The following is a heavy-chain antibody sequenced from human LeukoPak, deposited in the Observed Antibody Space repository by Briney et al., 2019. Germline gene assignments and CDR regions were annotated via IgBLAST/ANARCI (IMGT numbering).Heavy chain of an antibody. J-gene: IGHJ6*03. V-gene: IGHV3-11*01. CDR1: GFTFSDYY. CDR2: ISSSGSTI. D-gene: IGHD3-22*01. Sequence: GGSLRLSCAASGFTFSDYYMSWIRQAPGKGLEWVSYISSSGSTIYYADSVKGRFTISRDNAKNSLYLQMNSLRAEDTAVYYCARDNDSSGYYSGDYYFYYYMDVWGKGTTVTVSS. CDR3: ARDNDSSGYYSGDYYFYYYMDV.